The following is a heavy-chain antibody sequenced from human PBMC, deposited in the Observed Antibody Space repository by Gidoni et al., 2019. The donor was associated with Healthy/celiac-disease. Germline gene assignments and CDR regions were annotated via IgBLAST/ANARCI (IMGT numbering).Heavy chain of an antibody. CDR2: INHSGST. D-gene: IGHD6-13*01. CDR1: GGSFSGYY. V-gene: IGHV4-34*01. J-gene: IGHJ4*02. CDR3: ARRIAAAGADY. Sequence: QVPLQQWGAGLLKPSETLSLTCAVYGGSFSGYYWVWIRQPPGKGLEWIGEINHSGSTNYNPSLKSRVTISVDTSKNQFSLKLSSVTAADTAVYYCARRIAAAGADYWGQGTLVTVSS.